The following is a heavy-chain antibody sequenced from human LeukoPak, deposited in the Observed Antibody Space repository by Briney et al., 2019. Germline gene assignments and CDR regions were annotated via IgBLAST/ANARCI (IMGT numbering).Heavy chain of an antibody. J-gene: IGHJ5*02. CDR1: GGSFSGYY. CDR2: INHRGST. CDR3: ARGPDCSGGSCYPYWFDP. V-gene: IGHV4-34*01. D-gene: IGHD2-15*01. Sequence: SETLSLTCAVYGGSFSGYYWSWIRQPPGKGLEWIGEINHRGSTNYNPSLKSRVTISVDTSKNQFSLKLSSVTAADTAVYYCARGPDCSGGSCYPYWFDPWGQGTLVTVSS.